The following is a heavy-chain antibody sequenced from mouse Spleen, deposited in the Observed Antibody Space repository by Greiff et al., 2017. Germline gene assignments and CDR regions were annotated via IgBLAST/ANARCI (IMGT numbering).Heavy chain of an antibody. CDR1: GYTFTSYG. J-gene: IGHJ1*03. CDR2: IYPRSGNT. V-gene: IGHV1-81*01. Sequence: VQLQQSGAELARPGASVKLSCKASGYTFTSYGISWVKQRTGQGLEWIGEIYPRSGNTYYNEKFKGKATLTADKSSSTAYMELRSLTSDDSAVYFCARDGYYWVSGWYLDVWGTGTTVTVSS. CDR3: ARDGYYWVSGWYLDV. D-gene: IGHD2-3*01.